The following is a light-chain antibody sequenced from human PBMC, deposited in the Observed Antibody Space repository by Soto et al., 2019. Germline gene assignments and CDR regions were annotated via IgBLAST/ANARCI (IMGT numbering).Light chain of an antibody. V-gene: IGKV3-15*01. CDR2: VAS. J-gene: IGKJ1*01. CDR1: QNISSN. Sequence: EIVMTQSPATLSVSPGDRATLSCRASQNISSNLAWYKQNPGQAPRAIIDVASTRATGIPARFTGSGSGTEFTVPISSLQSEDFAVYYCQKYNNWLWTFGQGNKVEIK. CDR3: QKYNNWLWT.